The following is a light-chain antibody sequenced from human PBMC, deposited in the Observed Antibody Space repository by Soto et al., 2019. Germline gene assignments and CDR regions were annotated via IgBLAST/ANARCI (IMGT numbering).Light chain of an antibody. V-gene: IGKV1-12*01. Sequence: DIQMTQSPSSVSASVGARVTITCRASQDISTWVAWYQQKPGKAPNLLIYTASTLQSGVPSRFSGSGSGTEFTLTISSLQPEDCATYYCQQADTFPLTFGGGTQVEIK. CDR3: QQADTFPLT. CDR2: TAS. J-gene: IGKJ4*01. CDR1: QDISTW.